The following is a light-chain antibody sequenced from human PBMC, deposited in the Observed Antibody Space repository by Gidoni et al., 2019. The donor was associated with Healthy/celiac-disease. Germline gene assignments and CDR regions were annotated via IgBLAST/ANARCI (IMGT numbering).Light chain of an antibody. V-gene: IGKV3-20*01. CDR2: GAS. Sequence: EIVLTQSPGTLSLSPGERATLSCRASQSVSSSYLAWYQQKPGQAPRLLIYGASSRATGIPDRFSGSGSGTYFTLTSSRLEPEDVAVYYCQQYGSSLLTFGQGTKVEIK. J-gene: IGKJ1*01. CDR1: QSVSSSY. CDR3: QQYGSSLLT.